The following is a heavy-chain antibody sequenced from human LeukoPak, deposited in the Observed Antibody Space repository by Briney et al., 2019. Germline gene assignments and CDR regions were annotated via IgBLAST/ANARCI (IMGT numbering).Heavy chain of an antibody. J-gene: IGHJ5*02. CDR2: ISFDGSDK. CDR3: ARDQPGTYTLSST. Sequence: GGSLRLSCAASGFTFSNYAMHWVRQAPGKGLEWVAFISFDGSDKYYADSVKGRFTISRDNSKNTLYLQVNSLRAEDTAVYYCARDQPGTYTLSSTWGQGTLVTVSS. CDR1: GFTFSNYA. V-gene: IGHV3-30-3*01. D-gene: IGHD6-19*01.